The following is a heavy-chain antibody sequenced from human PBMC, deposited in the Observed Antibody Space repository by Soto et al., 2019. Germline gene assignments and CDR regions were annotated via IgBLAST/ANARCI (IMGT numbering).Heavy chain of an antibody. V-gene: IGHV3-23*01. Sequence: GSLRLSCAASGFTFSSYAMSWVRQAPGKGLEWVSAISGSGGSTYYADSVKGRFTISRDNSKNTLYLQMNSPRAEDTAVYYCAKGEYCSSTSCYWTHYYYYYMDVWGKGATVTVSS. D-gene: IGHD2-2*01. CDR1: GFTFSSYA. J-gene: IGHJ6*03. CDR2: ISGSGGST. CDR3: AKGEYCSSTSCYWTHYYYYYMDV.